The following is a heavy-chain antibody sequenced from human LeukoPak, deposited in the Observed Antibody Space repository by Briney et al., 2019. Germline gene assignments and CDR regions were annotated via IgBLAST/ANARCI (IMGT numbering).Heavy chain of an antibody. CDR1: GFTSSSYA. Sequence: GGSLRLSCAASGFTSSSYAMSWVRQAPGKGLEWVSAISGSGGSTYYADSVKGRFTISRNNSKNTLYLQMNSLRAEDAAVYYCAKSWFDFDWLMSYWGQGTLVTVSS. CDR2: ISGSGGST. CDR3: AKSWFDFDWLMSY. J-gene: IGHJ4*02. V-gene: IGHV3-23*01. D-gene: IGHD3-9*01.